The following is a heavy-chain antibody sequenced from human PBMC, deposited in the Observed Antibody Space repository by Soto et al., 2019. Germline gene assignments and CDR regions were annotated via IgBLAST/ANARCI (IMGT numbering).Heavy chain of an antibody. V-gene: IGHV1-18*01. CDR1: AYTFTSYG. CDR3: ARDYFWSGYRNWFDP. CDR2: ISAYNGTT. J-gene: IGHJ5*02. D-gene: IGHD3-3*01. Sequence: GXSVKVYVKASAYTFTSYGISWVPQAPGQGLEWMGWISAYNGTTNYAQKLQGRVTMTTDTSTSTAYMELTTLRSDDTAVYYCARDYFWSGYRNWFDPWGQGTLVTVSS.